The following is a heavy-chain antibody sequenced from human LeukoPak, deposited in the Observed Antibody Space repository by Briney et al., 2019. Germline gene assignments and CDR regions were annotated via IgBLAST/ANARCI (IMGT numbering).Heavy chain of an antibody. Sequence: SGGSLRLSCAASGFSFSTYWMSWVRQAPGKGLEWVANIKQDGGEKYYLDSVKGRFTISRDNAKNSLYLQMNSLRAEDTAVYFCTREAAAGIDYWGQGTLVTASS. V-gene: IGHV3-7*01. CDR1: GFSFSTYW. CDR3: TREAAAGIDY. D-gene: IGHD6-13*01. CDR2: IKQDGGEK. J-gene: IGHJ4*02.